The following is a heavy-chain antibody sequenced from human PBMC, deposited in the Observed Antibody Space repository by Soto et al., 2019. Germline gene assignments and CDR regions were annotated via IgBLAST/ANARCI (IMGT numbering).Heavy chain of an antibody. CDR3: ARLGQLNPTLRFVHWYFDL. J-gene: IGHJ2*01. D-gene: IGHD2-2*01. CDR2: IIPIFGTA. V-gene: IGHV1-69*12. CDR1: GGTFSSYA. Sequence: QVQLVQSGAEVKKPGSSVKVSCKASGGTFSSYAISWVRQAPGQGLEWMGGIIPIFGTANYAQKFQGRVTITADESTSTAYMELSSLRSEDTAVYYCARLGQLNPTLRFVHWYFDLWGRGTLVTVSS.